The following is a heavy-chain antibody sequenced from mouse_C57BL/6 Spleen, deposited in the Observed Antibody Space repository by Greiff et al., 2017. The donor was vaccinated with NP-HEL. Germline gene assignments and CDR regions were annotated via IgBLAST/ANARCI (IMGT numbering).Heavy chain of an antibody. J-gene: IGHJ2*01. D-gene: IGHD2-5*01. V-gene: IGHV1-64*01. CDR1: GYTFTSYW. Sequence: QVQLQQPGAELVKPGASVKLSCKASGYTFTSYWMHWVKQRPGQGLEWIGMIHPNSGSTNYNEKFKSKATLTVDKSSSTAYMQLSSRTSEDSAVYYCARAYYSNYCDYWGQGTTLTVSS. CDR2: IHPNSGST. CDR3: ARAYYSNYCDY.